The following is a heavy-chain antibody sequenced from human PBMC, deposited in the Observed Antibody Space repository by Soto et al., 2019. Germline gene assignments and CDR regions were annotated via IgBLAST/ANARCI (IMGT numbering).Heavy chain of an antibody. CDR2: IYYSGST. Sequence: SETLSLTCTVSGGSISSYYWSWIRQPPGKGLEWIGYIYYSGSTNYDPSLKSRVTISVDTSKNQFSLKLSSVTAADTAVYYCARDGRRAYSSSWYDYYYGMDVWGQGTTVTVSS. CDR3: ARDGRRAYSSSWYDYYYGMDV. D-gene: IGHD6-13*01. J-gene: IGHJ6*02. CDR1: GGSISSYY. V-gene: IGHV4-59*01.